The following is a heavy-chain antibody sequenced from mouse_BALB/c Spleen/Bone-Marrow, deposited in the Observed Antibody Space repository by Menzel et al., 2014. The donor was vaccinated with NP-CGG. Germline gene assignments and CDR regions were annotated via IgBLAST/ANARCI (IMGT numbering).Heavy chain of an antibody. V-gene: IGHV1-18*01. CDR1: GYTFTDYT. J-gene: IGHJ3*01. CDR3: ARGRFAY. Sequence: EVQLQHSGPELVKPGASVKISCKTSGYTFTDYTIHWVKQSPGKSLEWIGNINPNIGGTTYNQKFKGKATLTLDKSSRTAYMELRSLTSEDPAVYYCARGRFAYWGQGTLVTVSA. CDR2: INPNIGGT.